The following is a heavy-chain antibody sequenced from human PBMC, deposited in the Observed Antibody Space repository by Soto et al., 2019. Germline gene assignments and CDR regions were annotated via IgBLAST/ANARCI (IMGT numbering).Heavy chain of an antibody. J-gene: IGHJ6*02. CDR2: IYYSGST. CDR3: ARFTAMVYYYYYCIDV. V-gene: IGHV4-30-4*01. D-gene: IGHD5-18*01. CDR1: GGSISSGDYC. Sequence: PSETLSLTCTVSGGSISSGDYCWSWISQQTGKGLEWIGYIYYSGSTYYNPSPKSRVTISVDTSKNQFSLKLSSVTAADTAVYYSARFTAMVYYYYYCIDVCGQGTTVTVSS.